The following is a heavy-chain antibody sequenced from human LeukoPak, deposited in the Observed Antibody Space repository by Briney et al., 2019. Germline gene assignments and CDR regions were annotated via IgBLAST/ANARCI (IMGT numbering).Heavy chain of an antibody. CDR2: IYYSGNT. D-gene: IGHD3-22*01. Sequence: SETLYLTCTVSGGSISSSSYYWDWIRQPPGKGLEWIGSIYYSGNTYYNPSLKSRVTISVDTSKNQFSLKLSSVTAADTAVYYCATDSSGYYFDYWGQGTLVTVSS. CDR1: GGSISSSSYY. CDR3: ATDSSGYYFDY. J-gene: IGHJ4*02. V-gene: IGHV4-39*02.